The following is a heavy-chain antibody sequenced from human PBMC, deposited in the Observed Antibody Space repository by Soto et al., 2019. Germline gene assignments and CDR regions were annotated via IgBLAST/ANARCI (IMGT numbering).Heavy chain of an antibody. CDR2: ISSTSDYI. D-gene: IGHD4-17*01. V-gene: IGHV3-21*01. J-gene: IGHJ3*02. CDR1: GFTFSDYN. Sequence: EVQLVESGGGLVKPGGSLRLSCAASGFTFSDYNINWVRQAPGEGLEWVSSISSTSDYIYYADTVKGRCTISRYNAKNLVSLPSHSLRAEDTAIYYCARANGDSSGAFAIWAQGPMSTVPP. CDR3: ARANGDSSGAFAI.